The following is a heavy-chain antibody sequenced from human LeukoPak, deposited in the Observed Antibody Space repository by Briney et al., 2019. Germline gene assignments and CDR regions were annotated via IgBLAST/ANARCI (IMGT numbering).Heavy chain of an antibody. J-gene: IGHJ4*02. CDR2: INHSGST. CDR3: ARSWDYDSRGYYYVDY. D-gene: IGHD3-22*01. CDR1: GGSFSGYY. Sequence: SETLSLTCAVYGGSFSGYYWSWIRQPPGKGLEWIGEINHSGSTNYNPSLKSRVTISVDTSKNQFSLKLSSVTAADTAVYYCARSWDYDSRGYYYVDYWGQGTLVTVSS. V-gene: IGHV4-34*01.